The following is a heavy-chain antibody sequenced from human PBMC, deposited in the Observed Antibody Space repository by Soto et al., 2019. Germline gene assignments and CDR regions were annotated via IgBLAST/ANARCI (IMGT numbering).Heavy chain of an antibody. V-gene: IGHV1-3*04. D-gene: IGHD3-3*01. CDR3: ARVLQGLTIFGVAHPRYY. J-gene: IGHJ4*02. CDR2: INTGNGNT. CDR1: GYPFSNYN. Sequence: ASVKVSCKASGYPFSNYNIHWVRQAPGQSLEWVGWINTGNGNTRYSQKFQGRVTITSDQSANTAYMELSSLKSEDTAVYYCARVLQGLTIFGVAHPRYYWGQGTLVTVSS.